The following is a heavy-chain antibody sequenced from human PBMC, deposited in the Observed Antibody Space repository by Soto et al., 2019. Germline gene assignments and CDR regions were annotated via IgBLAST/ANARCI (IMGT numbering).Heavy chain of an antibody. CDR1: GYTFTSYG. V-gene: IGHV1-18*04. CDR2: ISAYNGNT. CDR3: ARDWVATYYYYGMDV. Sequence: VASVKVSCKASGYTFTSYGISWVRQAPGQGLEWMGWISAYNGNTNYAQKLQGRVTMTTDTSTSTAYMELRSLRSDDTAVYYCARDWVATYYYYGMDVWGQGTTVTVSS. J-gene: IGHJ6*02. D-gene: IGHD5-12*01.